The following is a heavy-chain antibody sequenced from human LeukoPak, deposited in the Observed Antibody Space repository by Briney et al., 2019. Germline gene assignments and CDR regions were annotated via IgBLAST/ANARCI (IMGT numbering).Heavy chain of an antibody. CDR1: GGHIRSYY. D-gene: IGHD3-22*01. CDR2: IYYSGST. V-gene: IGHV4-59*01. CDR3: ARAPTTYYYDSSGYSSDAFHI. Sequence: PAETLALTGTVSGGHIRSYYWSWIRQPPGKGLEWIGYIYYSGSTNYNPSLKSRVTISVDTSKNQFSLNLSSVTAADTAVYYCARAPTTYYYDSSGYSSDAFHIWGQGAMVTVSS. J-gene: IGHJ3*02.